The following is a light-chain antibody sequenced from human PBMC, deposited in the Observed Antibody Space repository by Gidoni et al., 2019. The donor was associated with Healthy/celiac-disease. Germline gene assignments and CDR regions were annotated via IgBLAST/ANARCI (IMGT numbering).Light chain of an antibody. Sequence: QSVLTQPPSASGTPGQRVPISCSGRSSNIGSNTVNWYQQLPGTAPNLLIYSNNQRPSGVPDRFSGSKSGTSASLAISGLQSEDEADYYCAAWDDSLFVVFGGGTKLTVL. V-gene: IGLV1-44*01. CDR3: AAWDDSLFVV. J-gene: IGLJ2*01. CDR1: SSNIGSNT. CDR2: SNN.